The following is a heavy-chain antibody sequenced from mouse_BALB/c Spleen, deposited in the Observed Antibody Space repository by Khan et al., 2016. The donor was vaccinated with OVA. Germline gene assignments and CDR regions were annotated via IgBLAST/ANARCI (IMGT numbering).Heavy chain of an antibody. CDR2: INPDSSTI. Sequence: EVKLLESGGGLVQPGGSLKLSCAASGFGFSRYWMSWVRQAPGKGLEWIGEINPDSSTINNTPSLKDKFIISRDNDKNTLYLQMSKVRSETTALYCCASTDWYFDVWGAGTTVTVSS. CDR3: ASTDWYFDV. V-gene: IGHV4-1*02. CDR1: GFGFSRYW. J-gene: IGHJ1*01.